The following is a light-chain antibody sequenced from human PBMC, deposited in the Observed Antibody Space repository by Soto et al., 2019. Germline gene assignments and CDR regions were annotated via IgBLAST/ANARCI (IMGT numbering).Light chain of an antibody. CDR2: GAS. CDR3: QQYMSSVT. Sequence: EIVLTQSPGSLSLSPGQRATLSCRASQSVDTTFFAWYQKKPGQAPRLLIYGASKRATGIPDRFSGSGSGTDXTLIISRLEPEDFAVYYCQQYMSSVTFGQVTKVEIK. J-gene: IGKJ1*01. V-gene: IGKV3-20*01. CDR1: QSVDTTF.